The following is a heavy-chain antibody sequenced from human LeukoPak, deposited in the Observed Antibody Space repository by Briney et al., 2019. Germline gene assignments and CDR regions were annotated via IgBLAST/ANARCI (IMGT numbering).Heavy chain of an antibody. CDR1: GFTFSSYW. J-gene: IGHJ3*02. CDR3: ARDPRAYCGGDCYSQGAFDI. Sequence: PGGSLRLSCAASGFTFSSYWMTWVRQAPGKGLEWVANIKQDGSEKYYVDSVKGRFTISRDNAKNTLYLQMNSLRAEDTAVYYCARDPRAYCGGDCYSQGAFDIWGQGTMVTVSS. D-gene: IGHD2-21*02. V-gene: IGHV3-7*01. CDR2: IKQDGSEK.